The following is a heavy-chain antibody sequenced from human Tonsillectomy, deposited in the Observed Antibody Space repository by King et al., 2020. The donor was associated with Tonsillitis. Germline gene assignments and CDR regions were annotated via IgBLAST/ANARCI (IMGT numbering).Heavy chain of an antibody. CDR2: ISVRSTHT. Sequence: VQLVESGGGLVKPGGSLRLSCAASGFTFSDYFISWIRQAPGKGLEWGSYISVRSTHTSYAVTVKGRFTISRDDAKNSLFLQLTNLRVEDTAVYYCARDRAVGQYTANPYWWRGTLLTVAS. J-gene: IGHJ4*02. CDR1: GFTFSDYF. D-gene: IGHD1-1*01. CDR3: ARDRAVGQYTANPY. V-gene: IGHV3-11*06.